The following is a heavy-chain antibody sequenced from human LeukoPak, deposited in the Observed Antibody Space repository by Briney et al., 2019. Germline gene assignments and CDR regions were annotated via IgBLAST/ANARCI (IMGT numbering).Heavy chain of an antibody. V-gene: IGHV5-51*01. CDR3: ARSSPYCTNGLCYREFNY. CDR1: GYRFTSYW. Sequence: GESLKISCECSGYRFTSYWIGWVRQMPGEGLEWMGIIYPGDSDTRYSPSFQGQVTLSADKSINTAYLQWSSLKASDTAMYYCARSSPYCTNGLCYREFNYWGQGTLVTVSS. D-gene: IGHD2-8*01. J-gene: IGHJ4*02. CDR2: IYPGDSDT.